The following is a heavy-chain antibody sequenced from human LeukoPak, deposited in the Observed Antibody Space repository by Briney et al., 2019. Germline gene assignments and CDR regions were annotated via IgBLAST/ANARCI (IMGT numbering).Heavy chain of an antibody. CDR1: GFSFSSHG. D-gene: IGHD6-19*01. CDR3: ARDTAVAALDC. CDR2: IWSDGSKK. V-gene: IGHV3-33*01. Sequence: PGGSPRLSCAASGFSFSSHGFHWVRQAPGKGLEWVAAIWSDGSKKSYGDSVKGRFTISRDISKSTVYLQMNSLRVEDTALYFCARDTAVAALDCRGQGTLVTVSS. J-gene: IGHJ4*02.